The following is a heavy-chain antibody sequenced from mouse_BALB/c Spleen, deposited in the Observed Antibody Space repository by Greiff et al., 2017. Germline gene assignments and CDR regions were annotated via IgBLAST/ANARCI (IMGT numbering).Heavy chain of an antibody. D-gene: IGHD6-1*01. J-gene: IGHJ1*01. CDR1: GYTFTSYW. CDR2: IAPGSGST. V-gene: IGHV1S41*01. CDR3: ARGRQYWYFDV. Sequence: DLVKPGASVKLSCKASGYTFTSYWINWIKQRPGQGLEWIGRIAPGSGSTYYNEMFKGKATLTVDTSSSTAYIQLSSLSSEDSAVYCCARGRQYWYFDVWGAGTTVTVSS.